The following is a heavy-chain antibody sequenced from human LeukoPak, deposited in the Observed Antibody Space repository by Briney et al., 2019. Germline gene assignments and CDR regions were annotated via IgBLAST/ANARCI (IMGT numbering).Heavy chain of an antibody. CDR2: IYYSGST. V-gene: IGHV4-39*01. CDR1: GGSISSSSYY. Sequence: PSETLSLTCTVSGGSISSSSYYWGWIRQPPGKGLEWIGSIYYSGSTYYNPSLKSRVTISVDTSKNQFSLKLSSVTVADTAVYYCAGRVRYFDYWGQGTLVTVSS. D-gene: IGHD3-10*01. J-gene: IGHJ4*02. CDR3: AGRVRYFDY.